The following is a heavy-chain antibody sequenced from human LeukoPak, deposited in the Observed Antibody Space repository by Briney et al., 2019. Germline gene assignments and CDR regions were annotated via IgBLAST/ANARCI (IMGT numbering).Heavy chain of an antibody. Sequence: SGPTLVNPSQTLTLTCTFSGFSLSTSGVGVGWIRQPPGQALEWLALIYRDDAKNYSPSLKSRLTITKDTSKNQVVLTMTNMDPVDTGTYYCAHSYSGTYWDWGQGILVTVSS. J-gene: IGHJ1*01. V-gene: IGHV2-5*02. CDR3: AHSYSGTYWD. CDR2: IYRDDAK. CDR1: GFSLSTSGVG. D-gene: IGHD1-26*01.